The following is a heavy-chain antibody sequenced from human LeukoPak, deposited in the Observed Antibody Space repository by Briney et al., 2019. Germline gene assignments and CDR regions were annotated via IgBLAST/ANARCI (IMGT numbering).Heavy chain of an antibody. V-gene: IGHV4-59*01. CDR3: ARVRDFGADSDAFDV. CDR1: GGPISSFN. Sequence: ASETLSLTCTVSGGPISSFNWNWLRQLPGKRLEWIGRILYSGTTDYNASLKSRVTISRDTSKNHFSLNLSAVTAADTAVYFCARVRDFGADSDAFDVWGQGTMVTVSS. J-gene: IGHJ3*01. D-gene: IGHD4/OR15-4a*01. CDR2: ILYSGTT.